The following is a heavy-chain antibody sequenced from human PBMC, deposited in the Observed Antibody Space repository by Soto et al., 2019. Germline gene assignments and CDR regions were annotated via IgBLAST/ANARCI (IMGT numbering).Heavy chain of an antibody. D-gene: IGHD3-22*01. V-gene: IGHV3-48*01. Sequence: EVQLVESGGGLVQPGGSLRLSCAASGFTFSSFSMNWVRQAPGKGLEWVSYITTSSAMYYADSVKGRFTISRDNAKNSLYLQMNSLRAEDTAVYYCARDSLYDSYQYWGQGTLVTVSS. CDR2: ITTSSAM. J-gene: IGHJ4*02. CDR3: ARDSLYDSYQY. CDR1: GFTFSSFS.